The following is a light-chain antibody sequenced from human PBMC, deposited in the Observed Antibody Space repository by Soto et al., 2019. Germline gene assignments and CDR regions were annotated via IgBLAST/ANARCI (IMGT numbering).Light chain of an antibody. CDR2: LGD. CDR3: AAWDDKLNAYV. J-gene: IGLJ1*01. V-gene: IGLV1-47*02. CDR1: TSNIGTFY. Sequence: QSVLTQPPSASSTPGQTVTISCSGSTSNIGTFYVYWYQHLPGTAPKLLIYLGDQRASGVSDRFSGSKSGTSASLAINGLRSDDEADYDCAAWDDKLNAYVVGSGTKLTVL.